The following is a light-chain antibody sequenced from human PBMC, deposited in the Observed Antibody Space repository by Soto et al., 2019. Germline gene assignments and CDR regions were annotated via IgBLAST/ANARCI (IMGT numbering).Light chain of an antibody. CDR3: QKYSSVPV. V-gene: IGKV1-27*01. CDR1: QGIRNY. J-gene: IGKJ3*01. CDR2: AAS. Sequence: DIQMTQSPTSLSESVGDRVTITCRASQGIRNYVAWYQQIPGKAPKLLIYAASTLQSGVPSRFSGSGSGTDFTLTIHGLQPEDVATYSCQKYSSVPVFGPGTKVEIK.